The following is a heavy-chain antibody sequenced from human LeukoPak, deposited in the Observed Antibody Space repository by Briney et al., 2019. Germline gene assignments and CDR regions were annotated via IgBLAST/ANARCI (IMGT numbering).Heavy chain of an antibody. J-gene: IGHJ4*02. V-gene: IGHV3-23*01. CDR1: GFTFSSYG. D-gene: IGHD5-12*01. CDR3: AKVVSGYHFDY. Sequence: GGSLRLSCAASGFTFSSYGMSWVRRAPGKGPEWVSGISGRGGNTYYADSVKGRFTISRDISQNTLYLQMNTLRAEDTAVYYCAKVVSGYHFDYWGQGTLVTVSS. CDR2: ISGRGGNT.